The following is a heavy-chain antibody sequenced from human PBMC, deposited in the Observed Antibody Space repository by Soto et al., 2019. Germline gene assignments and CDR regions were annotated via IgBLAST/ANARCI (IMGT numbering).Heavy chain of an antibody. Sequence: EVQLVESGGGLVQPGGSLRLSCVASGFTFSRYSMNWVRQAPGKGLEWLSYISITGRNIYYADSVVGRFTISRDNDKSSLYLQMNSLRDEDTAVYYCATSWDIWGPGTMVTVSS. V-gene: IGHV3-48*02. D-gene: IGHD1-26*01. J-gene: IGHJ3*02. CDR1: GFTFSRYS. CDR2: ISITGRNI. CDR3: ATSWDI.